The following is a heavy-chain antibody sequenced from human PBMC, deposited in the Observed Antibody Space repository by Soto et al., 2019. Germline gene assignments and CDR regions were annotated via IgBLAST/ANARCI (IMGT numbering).Heavy chain of an antibody. Sequence: GASVKVSCKASGYTFTSYGINWVRQAPGRGLEWMGWINPGNGNTKYSQQFQGRVIIDRDTSASTAYMELSSLRSGDTAVYYCARDRDPGYSSRLWNFDYWGQGTLVTVSS. J-gene: IGHJ4*02. CDR2: INPGNGNT. CDR3: ARDRDPGYSSRLWNFDY. D-gene: IGHD6-13*01. CDR1: GYTFTSYG. V-gene: IGHV1-3*01.